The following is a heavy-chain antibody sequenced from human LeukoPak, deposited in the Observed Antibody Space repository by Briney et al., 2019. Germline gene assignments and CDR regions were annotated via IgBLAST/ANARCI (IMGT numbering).Heavy chain of an antibody. Sequence: PSETLSLTCTVSGGSISSYYWSWIRQPPGKGLEWIGEINHSGSTNYNPSLKSRVTISVDTSKNQFSLKLSSVTAADTAVYYCARHPPLRSGPETDYWGQGTLVTVSS. J-gene: IGHJ4*02. D-gene: IGHD4-17*01. CDR1: GGSISSYY. V-gene: IGHV4-34*01. CDR3: ARHPPLRSGPETDY. CDR2: INHSGST.